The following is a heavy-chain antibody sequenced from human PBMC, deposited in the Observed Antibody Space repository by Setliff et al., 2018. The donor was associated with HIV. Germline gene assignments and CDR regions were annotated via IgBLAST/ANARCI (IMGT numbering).Heavy chain of an antibody. CDR1: GGTFSSYA. Sequence: SVKVSCKASGGTFSSYAISWVRQAPGQGLEWMGGIIPIFGTANYAQKFQGRVTITADESTSTAYMELSSLRSEDTAVYYCATRIRDGHRGYGYFDFWGQGTLVTVSS. J-gene: IGHJ4*02. CDR2: IIPIFGTA. V-gene: IGHV1-69*13. D-gene: IGHD5-12*01. CDR3: ATRIRDGHRGYGYFDF.